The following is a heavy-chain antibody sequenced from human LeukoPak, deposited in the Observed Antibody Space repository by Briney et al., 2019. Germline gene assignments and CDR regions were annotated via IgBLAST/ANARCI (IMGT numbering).Heavy chain of an antibody. CDR1: GYTFTSYG. V-gene: IGHV1-18*01. CDR2: ISAYSGHT. Sequence: GASVKVSCKASGYTFTSYGISWVRQAPGQGLEWVGWISAYSGHTNYAQKLQGRVTMTTDTSTSTAYMELRSLRSDDTAVYYCARGLDHGDYEGIDYWGQGTLVTVSS. D-gene: IGHD4-17*01. J-gene: IGHJ4*02. CDR3: ARGLDHGDYEGIDY.